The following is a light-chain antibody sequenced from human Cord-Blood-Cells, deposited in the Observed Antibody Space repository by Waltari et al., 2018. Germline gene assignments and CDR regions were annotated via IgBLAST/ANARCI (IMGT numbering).Light chain of an antibody. V-gene: IGKV3-15*01. CDR3: QQYNNWPWT. Sequence: EIVMTQSPATLSVSPGERATLSCRASQSVSRNLAWYQQKPGQAPRLLIYGASTRATGIPARFSGSGSGTEFTLTISSLQSEDFAVYYCQQYNNWPWTFGQGP. J-gene: IGKJ1*01. CDR1: QSVSRN. CDR2: GAS.